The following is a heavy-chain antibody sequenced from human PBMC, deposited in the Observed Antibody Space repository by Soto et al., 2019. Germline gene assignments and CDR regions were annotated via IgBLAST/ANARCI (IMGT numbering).Heavy chain of an antibody. Sequence: GASVKVSCKASGYTFTNYAIHWVRQAPGQRLEWMGWLNPGNGNTKYPQKFQGRVTITRDTSASTAYMFLSSLRSEDTAVYYCARDQGIPYCGGDCYSDWYFDLWGRGTLVTISS. D-gene: IGHD2-21*01. CDR1: GYTFTNYA. CDR2: LNPGNGNT. J-gene: IGHJ2*01. V-gene: IGHV1-3*01. CDR3: ARDQGIPYCGGDCYSDWYFDL.